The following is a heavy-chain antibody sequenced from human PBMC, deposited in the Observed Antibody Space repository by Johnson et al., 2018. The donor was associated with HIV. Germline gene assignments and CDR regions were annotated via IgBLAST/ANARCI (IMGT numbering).Heavy chain of an antibody. V-gene: IGHV3-30-3*01. J-gene: IGHJ3*02. CDR2: ISYDGLNK. CDR3: ARGSHAKGDAFDI. Sequence: QVQLVESGGGLVQPGRSLRLSCAASGFTFSSYAMHWVRQAPGKGLEWVALISYDGLNKYYADYVKGRFTISRDNSKNTLYLQMNSLRTEDTALYYCARGSHAKGDAFDIWGQGTMVTVSS. D-gene: IGHD3-16*01. CDR1: GFTFSSYA.